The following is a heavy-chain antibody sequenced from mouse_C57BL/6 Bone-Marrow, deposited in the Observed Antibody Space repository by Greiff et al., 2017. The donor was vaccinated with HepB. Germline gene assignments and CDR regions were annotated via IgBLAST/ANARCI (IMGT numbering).Heavy chain of an antibody. D-gene: IGHD1-1*01. J-gene: IGHJ4*01. CDR3: AREGLRVKGLYAMDY. CDR1: GFSLTSYG. CDR2: IWSGGST. Sequence: QVQGVESGPGLVQPSQSLSITCTVSGFSLTSYGVHWVRQSPGKGLEWLGVIWSGGSTDYNAAFISRLSISKDNSKSQVFFKMNSLQADDTAIYYCAREGLRVKGLYAMDYWGQGTSVTVSS. V-gene: IGHV2-2*01.